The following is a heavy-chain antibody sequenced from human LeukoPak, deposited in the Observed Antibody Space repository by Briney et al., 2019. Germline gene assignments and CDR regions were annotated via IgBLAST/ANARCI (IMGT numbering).Heavy chain of an antibody. D-gene: IGHD2-2*01. CDR2: IRSMGTNK. CDR1: GFTFSTYG. J-gene: IGHJ4*02. Sequence: GGSLRLSCAASGFTFSTYGIQWVRQVQGRGLEWVAFIRSMGTNKYYAVSARGRLTISRDNYKNPLYLQLSSLRSGDTAVYYCAKEAPITPSSTSGYHFDYWGQGTLVTVSS. V-gene: IGHV3-30*02. CDR3: AKEAPITPSSTSGYHFDY.